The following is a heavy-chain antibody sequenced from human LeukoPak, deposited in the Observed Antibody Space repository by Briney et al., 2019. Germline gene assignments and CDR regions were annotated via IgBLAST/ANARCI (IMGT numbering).Heavy chain of an antibody. CDR3: ARHEITMVRGVIYADAFDI. Sequence: GESLKISCKGSGYSFTSYWIGWVRQMPGKGLEWMGIIYPGDSDTRYSPSFQGQVTISADKSISTAYLQWSSLKASDTAMYYCARHEITMVRGVIYADAFDIWGQGTMVTVSS. CDR1: GYSFTSYW. D-gene: IGHD3-10*01. J-gene: IGHJ3*02. CDR2: IYPGDSDT. V-gene: IGHV5-51*01.